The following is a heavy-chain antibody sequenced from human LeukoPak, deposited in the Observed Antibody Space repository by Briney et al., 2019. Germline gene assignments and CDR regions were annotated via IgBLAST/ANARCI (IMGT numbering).Heavy chain of an antibody. J-gene: IGHJ4*02. CDR1: AFIFSGHW. CDR3: ARGRARAFDY. Sequence: PGGSLRLSCEGSAFIFSGHWMNWVRQTPGKGLEWVANIKQDGSEKYYVDSVKGRFTISRDNAKNSLYLQMNSLRAEDTAVYYCARGRARAFDYWGQGTLVTVSS. CDR2: IKQDGSEK. V-gene: IGHV3-7*03.